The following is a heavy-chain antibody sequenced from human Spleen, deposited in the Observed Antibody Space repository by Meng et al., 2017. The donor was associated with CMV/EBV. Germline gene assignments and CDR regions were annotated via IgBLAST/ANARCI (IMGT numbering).Heavy chain of an antibody. D-gene: IGHD6-13*01. J-gene: IGHJ6*02. V-gene: IGHV4-38-2*02. CDR1: GYSISSGYY. CDR2: MYHSGST. Sequence: SETLSLTCTVSGYSISSGYYWGWIRQPPGKGLEWIGNMYHSGSTHYNPSLKSRVTISVDTSKNQLSLKLSSVTAADTAVYYCARAGYSTSWDYYYYGLDVWGLGTTVTVSS. CDR3: ARAGYSTSWDYYYYGLDV.